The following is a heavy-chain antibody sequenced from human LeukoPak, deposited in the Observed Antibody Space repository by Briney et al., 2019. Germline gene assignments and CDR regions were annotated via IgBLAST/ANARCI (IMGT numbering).Heavy chain of an antibody. CDR2: INHSGST. CDR3: ATLSSSWYYFDY. D-gene: IGHD6-13*01. CDR1: GGSFSGYY. V-gene: IGHV4-34*01. J-gene: IGHJ4*02. Sequence: PSKTLSLTCAVYGGSFSGYYWSWIRQPPGKGLEWIGEINHSGSTNYNPSLKSRVTISVDTSKNQFSLKLSSVTAADTAVYYCATLSSSWYYFDYWGQGTLVTVSS.